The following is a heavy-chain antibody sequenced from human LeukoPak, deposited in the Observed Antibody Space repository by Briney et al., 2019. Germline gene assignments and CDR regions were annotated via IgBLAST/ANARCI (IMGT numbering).Heavy chain of an antibody. CDR2: IYTSGST. J-gene: IGHJ6*03. Sequence: NPSETLSLTRTVSGGSISSYYWSWIRQPAGKGLEWIGRIYTSGSTNYNPSLKSRVTMSVDTSKNQFSLKLSSVTAADTAVYYCAREWWGYCSSTSCYGAYYYYYMDVWGKGTTVTVSS. V-gene: IGHV4-4*07. CDR1: GGSISSYY. CDR3: AREWWGYCSSTSCYGAYYYYYMDV. D-gene: IGHD2-2*01.